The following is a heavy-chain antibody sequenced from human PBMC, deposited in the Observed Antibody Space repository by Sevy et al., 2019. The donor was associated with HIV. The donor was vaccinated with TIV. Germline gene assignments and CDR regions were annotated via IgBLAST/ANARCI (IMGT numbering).Heavy chain of an antibody. CDR1: GFSLSDYY. D-gene: IGHD4-17*01. V-gene: IGHV3-11*01. Sequence: GGSLRLSCAGSGFSLSDYYMSWIRQAPGKGLEWISYISSSGTTRYYADSVRGRFTISKDNAKKSLYLQMNSLRAEDTAIYYCAGAPTVIPFDFWGQGVLVTVSS. CDR2: ISSSGTTR. CDR3: AGAPTVIPFDF. J-gene: IGHJ4*02.